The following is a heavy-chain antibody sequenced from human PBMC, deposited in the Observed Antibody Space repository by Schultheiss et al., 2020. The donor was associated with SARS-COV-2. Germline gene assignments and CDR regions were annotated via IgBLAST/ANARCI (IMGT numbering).Heavy chain of an antibody. CDR2: IYPGDYDT. J-gene: IGHJ4*02. Sequence: GESLKISCKGSGYSFTSYWIGWVRQMPGKGLEWMGIIYPGDYDTRYSPSFQGQVTISADKSISTAYLQWSSLKASDTAMYYCARQARDNSNYGGFDYWGQGTLVTVSS. CDR3: ARQARDNSNYGGFDY. D-gene: IGHD4-11*01. V-gene: IGHV5-51*01. CDR1: GYSFTSYW.